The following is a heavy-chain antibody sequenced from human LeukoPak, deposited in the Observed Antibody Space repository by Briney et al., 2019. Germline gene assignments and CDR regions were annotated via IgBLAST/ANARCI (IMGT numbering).Heavy chain of an antibody. CDR3: AKGGGGSYLRFDY. V-gene: IGHV3-30*18. CDR2: ISYDGSNK. J-gene: IGHJ4*02. D-gene: IGHD1-26*01. CDR1: GFTFSSYA. Sequence: GGSLRLSCAASGFTFSSYAMTWVRQAPGKGLEWVAVISYDGSNKYYADSVKGRFSISRDNSKNTLYLQMNSLRPEDTAVFYCAKGGGGSYLRFDYWGQGTLVTVSS.